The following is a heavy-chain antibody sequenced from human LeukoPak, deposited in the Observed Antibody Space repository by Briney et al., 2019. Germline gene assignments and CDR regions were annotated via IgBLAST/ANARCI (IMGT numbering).Heavy chain of an antibody. J-gene: IGHJ3*02. CDR1: GYTFTSYG. V-gene: IGHV1-18*01. CDR3: ARDLATVVTPGAFDI. Sequence: ASVKVSCKASGYTFTSYGISWVRQAPGQGLEWMGWISTYSGNTNYVQKLQGRVTMTTDRSTSTAYMELRSLRSEDTAVYYCARDLATVVTPGAFDIWGQGTMVTVSS. D-gene: IGHD4-23*01. CDR2: ISTYSGNT.